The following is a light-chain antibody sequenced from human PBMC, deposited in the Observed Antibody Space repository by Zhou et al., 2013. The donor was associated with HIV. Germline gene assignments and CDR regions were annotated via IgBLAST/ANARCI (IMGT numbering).Light chain of an antibody. CDR3: QSYDSSLSAWV. J-gene: IGLJ3*02. Sequence: QSVLTQPPSVSGAPGQRVTISCTGSNSNIGALYDVHWYQQLPGTAPKLLIYGHSNRPSGVPDRFSGSKSGTSASLAITGLQAEDEADYYCQSYDSSLSAWVFGGGTKLTVL. CDR2: GHS. V-gene: IGLV1-40*01. CDR1: NSNIGALYD.